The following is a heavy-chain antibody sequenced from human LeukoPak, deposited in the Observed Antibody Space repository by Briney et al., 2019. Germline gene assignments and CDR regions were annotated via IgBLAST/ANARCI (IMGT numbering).Heavy chain of an antibody. J-gene: IGHJ4*02. Sequence: SETLSLTCAVYGGSFSGYYWSWIRQPPGKGLEWIGEINHSGSTYYNPSLKSRVTISVDTSKNQFSLKLSSVTAADTAVYYCARLRAVARGGRPWDYWGQGTLVTVSS. D-gene: IGHD6-19*01. CDR3: ARLRAVARGGRPWDY. V-gene: IGHV4-34*01. CDR2: INHSGST. CDR1: GGSFSGYY.